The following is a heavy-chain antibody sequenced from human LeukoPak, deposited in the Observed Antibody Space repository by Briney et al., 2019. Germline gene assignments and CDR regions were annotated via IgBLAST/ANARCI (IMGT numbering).Heavy chain of an antibody. V-gene: IGHV4-39*07. J-gene: IGHJ6*03. CDR1: GGSISSSSYY. CDR3: ARAADYYYMDV. Sequence: PSETLSLTCTVSGGSISSSSYYWGWIRQPPGKGLEWIGSIYYSGSTYYNPSLKSRVTISVDTSKHQFSLKLSSVTAADTAVYYCARAADYYYMDVWSKGTTVTISS. D-gene: IGHD6-13*01. CDR2: IYYSGST.